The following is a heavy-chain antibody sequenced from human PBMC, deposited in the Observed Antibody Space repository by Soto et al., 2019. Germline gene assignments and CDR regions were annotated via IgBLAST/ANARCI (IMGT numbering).Heavy chain of an antibody. CDR3: ARGGGTFLAPLP. CDR1: GYTFTGYF. J-gene: IGHJ5*02. V-gene: IGHV1-2*02. Sequence: VSCTASGYTFTGYFIHWVRQAPGEGLEWVGYINPNSGVTKYAPRFLGRVTITRDTSIRTAYMDLNNLRSDDTAVYCCARGGGTFLAPLPWGPGTLVTVSS. D-gene: IGHD1-1*01. CDR2: INPNSGVT.